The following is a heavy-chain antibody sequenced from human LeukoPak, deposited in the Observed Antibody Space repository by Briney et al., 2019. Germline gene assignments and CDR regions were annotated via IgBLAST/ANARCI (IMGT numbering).Heavy chain of an antibody. CDR1: GFTFSSYA. Sequence: PGGSLRLSCAASGFTFSSYAMHWVRQAPGKGLEWVAVISYDGSNKYYADSVKGRFTISRDNSKNTPYLQMNSLRAEDTAVYYCASRHGLDYWGQGTLVTVSS. CDR2: ISYDGSNK. CDR3: ASRHGLDY. V-gene: IGHV3-30*04. J-gene: IGHJ4*02.